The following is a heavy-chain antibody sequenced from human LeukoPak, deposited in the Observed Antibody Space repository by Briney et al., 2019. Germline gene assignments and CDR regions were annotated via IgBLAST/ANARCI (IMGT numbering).Heavy chain of an antibody. J-gene: IGHJ1*01. CDR1: GFTFSSYS. CDR3: AGPRVGSTGGEYFQH. D-gene: IGHD1-26*01. CDR2: ISSSSSYI. Sequence: PGGSLRLSCAASGFTFSSYSMNWVRQAPGKGLEWVSSISSSSSYIYYADSVKGRFTISRDNAKNSLYLQMNSLRAEDTAVYYCAGPRVGSTGGEYFQHWGQGTLVTVSS. V-gene: IGHV3-21*01.